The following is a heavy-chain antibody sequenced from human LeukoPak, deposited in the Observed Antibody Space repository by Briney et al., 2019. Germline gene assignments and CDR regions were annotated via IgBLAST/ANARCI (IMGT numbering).Heavy chain of an antibody. CDR1: GFTFSSYS. CDR2: ISNSSSYI. Sequence: GGSLRLSCAASGFTFSSYSMNWVRQAPGKGLEWVSSISNSSSYIYYADSVKGRFTISRDNAKNSLYLQMNSLRAEDTAVYYCARGAPARDFWSGYYTVVDYWGQGTLVTVSS. J-gene: IGHJ4*02. CDR3: ARGAPARDFWSGYYTVVDY. V-gene: IGHV3-21*01. D-gene: IGHD3-3*01.